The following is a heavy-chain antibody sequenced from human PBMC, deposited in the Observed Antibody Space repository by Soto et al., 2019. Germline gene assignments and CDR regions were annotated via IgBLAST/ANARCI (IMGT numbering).Heavy chain of an antibody. V-gene: IGHV5-51*01. Sequence: GESLKISCKGSGYSFTSYWIGWVRQMPGKGLEWMGIIYPGGSDTRYSPSFQGQVTISADKSISTAYLQWSSLKASDTAMYYCARHAGYCSSTSCPYYYYGMDVWGQGTTVTVSS. CDR3: ARHAGYCSSTSCPYYYYGMDV. CDR2: IYPGGSDT. CDR1: GYSFTSYW. J-gene: IGHJ6*02. D-gene: IGHD2-2*01.